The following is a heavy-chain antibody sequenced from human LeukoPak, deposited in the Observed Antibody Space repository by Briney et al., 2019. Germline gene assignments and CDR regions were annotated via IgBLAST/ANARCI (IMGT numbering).Heavy chain of an antibody. Sequence: ASVKVSCKASGYTFSDYFMHWVRQAPGQGLEWMGWINPNSGDTNYAQKFQGRVTMTRDTSTSTAYMDLSRLISDDTAVYYCARQCGSSSNNFDYWGQGTLVTVSS. J-gene: IGHJ4*02. D-gene: IGHD6-6*01. CDR3: ARQCGSSSNNFDY. CDR2: INPNSGDT. V-gene: IGHV1-2*02. CDR1: GYTFSDYF.